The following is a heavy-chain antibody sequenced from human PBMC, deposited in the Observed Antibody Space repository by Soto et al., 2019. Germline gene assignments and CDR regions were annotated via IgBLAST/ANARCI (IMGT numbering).Heavy chain of an antibody. D-gene: IGHD2-2*01. V-gene: IGHV1-69*06. CDR2: IIPIFGTA. Sequence: QVQLVQSGAEVKKPGSSVKVSCKASGGTFSSYAISWVRQAPGQGLEWMGGIIPIFGTANYAQKFQGRVTMTADNSTSTAYMVLSSLRTEDTAMYYCARVGVYCSSTSCYAPNYYYSGMDVWGQGPTVTVSS. CDR3: ARVGVYCSSTSCYAPNYYYSGMDV. CDR1: GGTFSSYA. J-gene: IGHJ6*02.